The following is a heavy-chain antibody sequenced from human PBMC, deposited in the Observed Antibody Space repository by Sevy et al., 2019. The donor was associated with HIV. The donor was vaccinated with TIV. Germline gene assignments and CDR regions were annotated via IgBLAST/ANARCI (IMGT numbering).Heavy chain of an antibody. V-gene: IGHV1-69*06. CDR3: ARSSMVRGVPYYYYMDV. D-gene: IGHD3-10*01. Sequence: ASVKVSCKASGGTFSSYAISWVRQAPGQRLEWMGGIIPIFGTANYAQKFQGRVTITADKSTSTAYMELSSLRSEDTAVYYCARSSMVRGVPYYYYMDVWGKGTTVTVSS. J-gene: IGHJ6*03. CDR2: IIPIFGTA. CDR1: GGTFSSYA.